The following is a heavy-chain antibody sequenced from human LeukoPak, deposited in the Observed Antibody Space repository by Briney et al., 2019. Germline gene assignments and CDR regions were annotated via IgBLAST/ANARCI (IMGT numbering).Heavy chain of an antibody. CDR1: GGSISYYY. D-gene: IGHD1-20*01. CDR3: VRLIPGTTGLRKNYFDY. V-gene: IGHV4-4*09. CDR2: TSASGNT. J-gene: IGHJ4*02. Sequence: SETLSLTCTVAGGSISYYYWSWIRQSPGKGLEWIGYTSASGNTNYNPSLKSRIIISVDMSKNQFSLKLSSVTAADTAVYYCVRLIPGTTGLRKNYFDYWGQGTLVTVSS.